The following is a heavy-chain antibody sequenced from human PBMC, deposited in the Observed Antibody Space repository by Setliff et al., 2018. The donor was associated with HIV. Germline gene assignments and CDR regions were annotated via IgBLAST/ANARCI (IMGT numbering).Heavy chain of an antibody. J-gene: IGHJ5*02. CDR2: FDPDDGET. CDR3: APVSSGWFDP. D-gene: IGHD6-25*01. V-gene: IGHV1-24*01. CDR1: GYSLTELS. Sequence: GASVKVSCKVSGYSLTELSMHWVRQAPGKGLEWMGGFDPDDGETVYAQQFQGRVTMTEDTSTDTAYMELTSLRSEDTAMYYCAPVSSGWFDPWGQGPLVTVSS.